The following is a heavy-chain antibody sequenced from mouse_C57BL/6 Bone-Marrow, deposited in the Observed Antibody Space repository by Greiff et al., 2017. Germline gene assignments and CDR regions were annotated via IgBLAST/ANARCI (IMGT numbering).Heavy chain of an antibody. CDR1: GYTFTSYG. D-gene: IGHD2-12*01. J-gene: IGHJ4*01. CDR3: ARLNFRLRQGGYYAMDY. CDR2: IYPRSGNT. Sequence: VQLQQSGAELARPGASVKLSCKASGYTFTSYGISWVKQRTGQGLEWIGEIYPRSGNTYYNEKFKGKATLTADKSSSTAYMELRSLTSEDSAVYFCARLNFRLRQGGYYAMDYWGQGTSVTVSS. V-gene: IGHV1-81*01.